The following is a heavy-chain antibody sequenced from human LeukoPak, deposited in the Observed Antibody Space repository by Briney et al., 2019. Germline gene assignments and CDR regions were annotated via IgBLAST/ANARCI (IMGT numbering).Heavy chain of an antibody. CDR1: GFTFRNYA. D-gene: IGHD3-16*01. CDR2: ISASGISR. Sequence: QPGGSLRLSCAASGFTFRNYAMGWVRQAPGKGLEWVSGISASGISRYYADSFRGRFTISRDTSKNTLYLQMNSLSAEDTALYYCAKGFEAEPSYAFDHWGQGILVTVFS. J-gene: IGHJ4*02. V-gene: IGHV3-23*01. CDR3: AKGFEAEPSYAFDH.